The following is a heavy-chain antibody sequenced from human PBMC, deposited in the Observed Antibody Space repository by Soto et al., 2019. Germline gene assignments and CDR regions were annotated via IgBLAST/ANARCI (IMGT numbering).Heavy chain of an antibody. CDR2: FNPTGDTA. J-gene: IGHJ6*02. CDR3: ARGGRIVDTGIGYYYYHAMDV. D-gene: IGHD5-18*01. Sequence: QVQLVQSGAEVKKPGASVKASCKASGYTFTSYYIHWVRQAPGQGLEWMGIFNPTGDTASYAQKLKGRVTMTRDTSTGTAYMELGSLRSEDTAVYYCARGGRIVDTGIGYYYYHAMDVWDQGTTVTVS. V-gene: IGHV1-46*01. CDR1: GYTFTSYY.